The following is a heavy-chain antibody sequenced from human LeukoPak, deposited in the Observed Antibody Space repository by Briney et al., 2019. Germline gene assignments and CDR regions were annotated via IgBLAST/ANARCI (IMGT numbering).Heavy chain of an antibody. CDR3: ARGGSSSWYMYY. V-gene: IGHV3-66*01. Sequence: GGSLRLSCAASGFTVSSNYMSWVRQAPGKGLEWVSVIYSGGSTYYADSVKGRFTISRDNSKNTPYLQMNSLRAEDTGLYYCARGGSSSWYMYYWGQGTLVTVSS. J-gene: IGHJ4*02. CDR2: IYSGGST. CDR1: GFTVSSNY. D-gene: IGHD6-13*01.